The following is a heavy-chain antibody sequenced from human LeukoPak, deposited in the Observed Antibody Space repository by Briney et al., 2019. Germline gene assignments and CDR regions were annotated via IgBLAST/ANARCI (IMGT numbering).Heavy chain of an antibody. CDR3: ARAPGTTFDY. Sequence: PSETLSLTCTVSGYSISSGYYWGWLRQPPGKGLEWIGSIYHSGSTYYNPSLKSRVTISVDTSKNQFSLKLTSVTAADTAVYYCARAPGTTFDYWGHGNMVTVSS. D-gene: IGHD4-17*01. V-gene: IGHV4-38-2*02. CDR1: GYSISSGYY. J-gene: IGHJ4*01. CDR2: IYHSGST.